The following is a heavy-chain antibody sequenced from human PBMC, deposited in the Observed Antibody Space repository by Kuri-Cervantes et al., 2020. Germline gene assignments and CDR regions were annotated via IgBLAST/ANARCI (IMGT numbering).Heavy chain of an antibody. CDR1: GFTFSSYA. D-gene: IGHD4-17*01. CDR3: AKTSMTTVTYYFDY. J-gene: IGHJ4*01. Sequence: GGSLRLSCSASGFTFSSYAMTWVRQAPGKGLEWVSAISGSGGSTYYADSVKGRFTISRDNAKNSLYLLMDNLSAEDTAIYYCAKTSMTTVTYYFDYWGHGTLVTVSS. CDR2: ISGSGGST. V-gene: IGHV3-23*01.